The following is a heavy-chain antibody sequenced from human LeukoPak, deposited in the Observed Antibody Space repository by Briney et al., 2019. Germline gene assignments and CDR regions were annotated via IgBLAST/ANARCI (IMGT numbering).Heavy chain of an antibody. D-gene: IGHD5-12*01. CDR2: INHSGST. CDR3: ARGAPGWLRLGYYFDY. CDR1: GGSFSGYY. Sequence: SETLSLTCAVYGGSFSGYYWSWIRQPPRKGLEWIGEINHSGSTNYNPSLKSRVTISVDTSKNQFSLKLSSVTAADTAVYYCARGAPGWLRLGYYFDYWGQGTLVTVSS. J-gene: IGHJ4*02. V-gene: IGHV4-34*01.